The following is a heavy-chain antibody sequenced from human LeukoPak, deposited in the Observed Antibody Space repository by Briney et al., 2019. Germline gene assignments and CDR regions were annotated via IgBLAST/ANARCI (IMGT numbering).Heavy chain of an antibody. V-gene: IGHV1-3*01. CDR2: INAGNGDT. Sequence: ASVKVSCKASGYTFTSYAMNWVRQAPGQRLEWMAWINAGNGDTKYSQKFQGRLTITRDTSANTVYMELSSLRSEDTAVYYCARGGGISVASLLMAWGQGTLVTVSS. CDR3: ARGGGISVASLLMA. D-gene: IGHD6-19*01. CDR1: GYTFTSYA. J-gene: IGHJ5*02.